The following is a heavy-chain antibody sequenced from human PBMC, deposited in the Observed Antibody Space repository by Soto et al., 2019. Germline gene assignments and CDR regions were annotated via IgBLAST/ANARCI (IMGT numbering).Heavy chain of an antibody. CDR2: IYYSGST. V-gene: IGHV4-30-4*01. Sequence: SETLSLTCTVSGGSISSGDYYWSWIRQPPGKGLEWIGYIYYSGSTYYNPSLKSRVTISVDTSKNQFSLKLSSVTAADTAVYYCAREITGTTLRGFDPWGQGTLVTVSS. CDR3: AREITGTTLRGFDP. J-gene: IGHJ5*02. D-gene: IGHD1-7*01. CDR1: GGSISSGDYY.